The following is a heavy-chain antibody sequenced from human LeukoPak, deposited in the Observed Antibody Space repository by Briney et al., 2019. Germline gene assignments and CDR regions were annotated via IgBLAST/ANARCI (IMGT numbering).Heavy chain of an antibody. V-gene: IGHV3-53*01. CDR2: IYSGGST. CDR1: GFTVSSNY. Sequence: GGSLRLSCAAAGFTVSSNYMSWVRQAPGKGLEWVSVIYSGGSTYYADSVKGRFTISRDNSKNTLYLQMNSLRAEDTAVYYCAREATNYFDYWGQGTLVTVSS. D-gene: IGHD5-24*01. CDR3: AREATNYFDY. J-gene: IGHJ4*02.